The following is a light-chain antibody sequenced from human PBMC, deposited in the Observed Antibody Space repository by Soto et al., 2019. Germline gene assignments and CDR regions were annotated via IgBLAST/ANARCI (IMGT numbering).Light chain of an antibody. Sequence: IVLTQSPGTLSLSPGERATLSCRASQSVSSSYLAWYQQKPGQAPRLLIYGASIRATGIPDRFSGSGSGTDFTLTISRLEPEDFAVYYCQQYGISPGTFGQGTKVEIK. CDR1: QSVSSSY. CDR3: QQYGISPGT. V-gene: IGKV3-20*01. J-gene: IGKJ1*01. CDR2: GAS.